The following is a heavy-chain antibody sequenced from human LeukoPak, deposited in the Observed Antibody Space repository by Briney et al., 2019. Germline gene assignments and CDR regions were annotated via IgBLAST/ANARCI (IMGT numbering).Heavy chain of an antibody. D-gene: IGHD2-15*01. CDR3: AKVPCSGGSCYLDY. CDR1: GFTFSSYG. CDR2: ISYDGSNK. J-gene: IGHJ4*02. Sequence: GGSLILSCAASGFTFSSYGMHWVRQAPGKGLEWVAVISYDGSNKYYADSVKGRFTISRDNSKNTLYLQMNSLRAEDTAVYYCAKVPCSGGSCYLDYWGQGTLVTVSS. V-gene: IGHV3-30*18.